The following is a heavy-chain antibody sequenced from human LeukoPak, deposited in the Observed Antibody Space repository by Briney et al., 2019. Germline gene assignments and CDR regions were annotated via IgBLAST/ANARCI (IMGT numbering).Heavy chain of an antibody. D-gene: IGHD6-13*01. CDR2: ISDDGSRK. V-gene: IGHV3-30*18. J-gene: IGHJ4*02. CDR1: GFTFSFSG. CDR3: AKDRSTTWSFDY. Sequence: GRSLRLSCAASGFTFSFSGMYWVRQAPGKGLEWVAFISDDGSRKYYADSAKGRFTISRDNSKNMLFLQMNSLRTEDTAVYYCAKDRSTTWSFDYWGQGTLVTVSS.